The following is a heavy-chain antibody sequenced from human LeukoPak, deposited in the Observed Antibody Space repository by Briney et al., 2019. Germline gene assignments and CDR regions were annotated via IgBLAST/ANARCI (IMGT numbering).Heavy chain of an antibody. CDR1: GGSFSGHS. J-gene: IGHJ4*02. CDR2: INHSGST. V-gene: IGHV4-34*01. CDR3: AKKSGSYQSSPFDY. D-gene: IGHD1-26*01. Sequence: PSETLSLTCAVYGGSFSGHSWSWIRQSPGKGLEWIGEINHSGSTNYNPSLKSRVTISVDTSKNQFSLKLSSATAADTAVYYCAKKSGSYQSSPFDYWGQGTLVTVSS.